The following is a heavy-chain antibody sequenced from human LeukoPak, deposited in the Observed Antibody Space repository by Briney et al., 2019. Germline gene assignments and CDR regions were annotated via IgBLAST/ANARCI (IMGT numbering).Heavy chain of an antibody. V-gene: IGHV1-2*02. Sequence: ASVTVSFKTSGYTFTAYYMYWLRQAPGQGLECMGWIYPNSGATGYAQNFQGRVTMTRDTSVSTIYMELSRLRSDDTAVYYCARDGVSTTPDFDYWGQGTLVTVSS. D-gene: IGHD2-8*01. CDR2: IYPNSGAT. CDR3: ARDGVSTTPDFDY. J-gene: IGHJ4*02. CDR1: GYTFTAYY.